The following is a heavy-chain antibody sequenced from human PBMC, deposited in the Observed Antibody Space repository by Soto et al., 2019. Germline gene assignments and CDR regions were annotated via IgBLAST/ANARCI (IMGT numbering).Heavy chain of an antibody. D-gene: IGHD3-22*01. V-gene: IGHV3-23*01. J-gene: IGHJ6*02. Sequence: GGSLRLSCAASGFTFSSYAMSWVRQAPGKGLEWVSAIGGSGGSTYYADSVKGRFTISRDNSKNKLFLQMNSLRAEDTAVYYCAKDPYYYDTSEMDVWGQGTTVTVPS. CDR1: GFTFSSYA. CDR3: AKDPYYYDTSEMDV. CDR2: IGGSGGST.